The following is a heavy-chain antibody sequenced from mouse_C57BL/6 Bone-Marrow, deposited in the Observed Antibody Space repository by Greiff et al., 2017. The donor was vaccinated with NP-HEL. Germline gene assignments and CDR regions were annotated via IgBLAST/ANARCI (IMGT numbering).Heavy chain of an antibody. D-gene: IGHD1-1*01. V-gene: IGHV3-6*01. CDR1: GYSITSGYY. CDR2: ISYDGSN. CDR3: ANVATRSLVAY. Sequence: EVKLQESGPGLVKPSQSLSLTCSVTGYSITSGYYWNWIRQFPGNKLEWMGYISYDGSNNYNPSLKNRISITRDTSKNQFFLKLNSVTTEDTATYYCANVATRSLVAYWGQGTLVTVSA. J-gene: IGHJ3*01.